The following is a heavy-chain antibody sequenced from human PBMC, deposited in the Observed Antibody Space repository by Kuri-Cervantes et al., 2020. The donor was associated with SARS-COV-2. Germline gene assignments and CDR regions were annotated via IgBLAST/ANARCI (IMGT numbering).Heavy chain of an antibody. CDR1: GFTFSSYS. Sequence: GGSLRLSCAASGFTFSSYSMNWVRQAPGKGLEWVSSISSSSSYIYYADSVKGRFTISRDNAKNSLYLQMNSLRAEDTAVYYCAGVLSIAARTWFDPWGQGTLVTVSS. CDR2: ISSSSSYI. D-gene: IGHD6-6*01. J-gene: IGHJ5*02. CDR3: AGVLSIAARTWFDP. V-gene: IGHV3-21*01.